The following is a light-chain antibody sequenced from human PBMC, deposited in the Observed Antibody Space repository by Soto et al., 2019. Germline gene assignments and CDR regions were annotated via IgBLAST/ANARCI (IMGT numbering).Light chain of an antibody. CDR1: SSNIGGNS. V-gene: IGLV1-51*01. CDR2: DDN. Sequence: QSVLTQPSSVSAAPGQKVTISCSGSSSNIGGNSVSWYQQLPGTAPKLLIYDDNKRPSGIPDRFSGSKSGTSATLGITGFQTGDEADYYCGSWDSRLSDYVFGTATKVTV. CDR3: GSWDSRLSDYV. J-gene: IGLJ1*01.